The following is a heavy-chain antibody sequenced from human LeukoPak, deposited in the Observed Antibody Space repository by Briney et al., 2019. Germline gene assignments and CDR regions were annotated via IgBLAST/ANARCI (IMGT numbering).Heavy chain of an antibody. V-gene: IGHV3-48*03. CDR3: AKNGDRGAYCTGGTCYPYFYYYMDV. J-gene: IGHJ6*03. Sequence: GGSLRLSCAASGFTFSSYEMNWVRQAPGKGLEWISYISASGTITHYADSVEGRFTISRDNAKNSLYSQMNSLRAEDTAIYYCAKNGDRGAYCTGGTCYPYFYYYMDVWGKGTTVTI. D-gene: IGHD2-15*01. CDR1: GFTFSSYE. CDR2: ISASGTIT.